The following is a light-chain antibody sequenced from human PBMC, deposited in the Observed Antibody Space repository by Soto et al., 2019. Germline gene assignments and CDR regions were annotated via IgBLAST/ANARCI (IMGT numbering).Light chain of an antibody. J-gene: IGKJ5*01. CDR1: QGISHY. CDR2: AAS. CDR3: QQRNSYPIT. Sequence: DIQMTPSPSAMSASFGDSVTIXXRSRQGISHYLAWYQQKPGKAPNLXIHAASTLQSGVPSRFSGSGSGTEFTLTISSLQPEDFATYYCQQRNSYPITFGQGTRLEIK. V-gene: IGKV1-9*01.